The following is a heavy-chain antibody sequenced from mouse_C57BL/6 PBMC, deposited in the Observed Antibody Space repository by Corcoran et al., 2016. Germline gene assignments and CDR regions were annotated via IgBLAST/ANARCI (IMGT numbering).Heavy chain of an antibody. CDR1: GYTFTTYG. CDR3: ARLGPLYYYAMDY. V-gene: IGHV9-3*01. Sequence: QIQLVQSGPELKKPGETVKISCKASGYTFTTYGMSWVKQAPGKGLKWMGWINTYSGVPTYADDFKGRFAFSLDTSASTAYLQINNLKNEDTATYFCARLGPLYYYAMDYWGQGTSVTVSS. D-gene: IGHD4-1*01. CDR2: INTYSGVP. J-gene: IGHJ4*01.